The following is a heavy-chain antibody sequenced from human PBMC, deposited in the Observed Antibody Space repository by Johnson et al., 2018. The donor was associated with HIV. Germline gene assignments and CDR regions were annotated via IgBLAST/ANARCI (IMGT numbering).Heavy chain of an antibody. CDR1: GFTFSSYA. J-gene: IGHJ3*02. V-gene: IGHV3-NL1*01. D-gene: IGHD3-22*01. CDR3: ARDSYYYDSSGYYYHAFDI. Sequence: QVQLVESGGGVVQPGRSLRLSCAASGFTFSSYAMHWVRQAPGKGLEWVSGINWNGGSTYYPGSVKGRFTISRENAKNSLYLQMNSLRAGDTAVYYCARDSYYYDSSGYYYHAFDIWGQGTMVTVSS. CDR2: INWNGGST.